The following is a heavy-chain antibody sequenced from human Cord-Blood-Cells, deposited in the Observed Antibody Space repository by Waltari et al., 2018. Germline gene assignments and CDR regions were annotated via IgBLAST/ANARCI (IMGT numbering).Heavy chain of an antibody. CDR2: INHRGGT. V-gene: IGHV4-34*01. CDR1: GGSFSGYY. Sequence: QVQLQQWGAGLLKPSETLSLTCAVYGGSFSGYYWSWIRQPPGKGLEWIGEINHRGGTNYNPSRMSRVTISVDTSKNQFSLKLSSVTAADTAVYYCARGGKNYYYYYGMDVWGQGTTVTVSS. J-gene: IGHJ6*02. CDR3: ARGGKNYYYYYGMDV.